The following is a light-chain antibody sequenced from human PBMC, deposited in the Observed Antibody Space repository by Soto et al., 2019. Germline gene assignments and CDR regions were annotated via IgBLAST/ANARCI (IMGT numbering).Light chain of an antibody. J-gene: IGKJ5*01. Sequence: EIVLTRPPATLSLPPWEGAPLSFMASQSVSSYLAWYQQRPGQAPRLIIYDASNRATGIQDRFSGSGSGTDFTLTIRSIEPEDFAVYYCKKRSNWQINFGKGKQLEIK. CDR1: QSVSSY. CDR2: DAS. V-gene: IGKV3-11*01. CDR3: KKRSNWQIN.